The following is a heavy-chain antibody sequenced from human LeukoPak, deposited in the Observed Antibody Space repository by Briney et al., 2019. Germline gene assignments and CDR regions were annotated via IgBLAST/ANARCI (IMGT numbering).Heavy chain of an antibody. Sequence: ASVKVSCKASGYTFTNYGINWVRQAPGQGLERMGWINAYNGKTNYSQKFQDRVTMTTDTSTSTAYMELRSLRYDDTAVYYCLRVPELPEYWGQGTLVTVSS. V-gene: IGHV1-18*01. CDR2: INAYNGKT. J-gene: IGHJ4*02. D-gene: IGHD3-10*01. CDR3: LRVPELPEY. CDR1: GYTFTNYG.